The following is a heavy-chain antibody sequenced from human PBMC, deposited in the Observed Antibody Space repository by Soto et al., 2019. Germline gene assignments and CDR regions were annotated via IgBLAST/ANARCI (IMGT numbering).Heavy chain of an antibody. Sequence: QVQLQESGPRLVKPSETLSLTCSVSGDSISSDYWAWIRQPPGKGLEWIGNVFYSGTPKYNPSLEGRVTISVDRSKNQFSLKLTSVAAADTAVYYCARDGYTPNYSAIRRYALHVWGQGTMVTVSS. CDR2: VFYSGTP. V-gene: IGHV4-59*01. CDR1: GDSISSDY. J-gene: IGHJ3*01. D-gene: IGHD2-2*02. CDR3: ARDGYTPNYSAIRRYALHV.